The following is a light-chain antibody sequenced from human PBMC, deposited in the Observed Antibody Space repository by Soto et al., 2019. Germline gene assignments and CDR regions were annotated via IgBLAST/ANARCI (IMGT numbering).Light chain of an antibody. CDR1: QSISAF. CDR2: TAS. CDR3: QQSFGIVWT. V-gene: IGKV1-39*01. J-gene: IGKJ1*01. Sequence: DIQMTQSPSSLSASIGDRVTITCRAGQSISAFLNWYQQKPGKTPKLLVYTASTLKTGVPSRFSDSGSGTDFTLTISNLQPEDSAIYYCQQSFGIVWTFGQGTKVEIK.